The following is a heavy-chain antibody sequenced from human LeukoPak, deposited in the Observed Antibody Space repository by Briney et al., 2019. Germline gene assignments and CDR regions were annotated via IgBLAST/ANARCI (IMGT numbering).Heavy chain of an antibody. V-gene: IGHV3-23*01. Sequence: GSLRLSCAASGFTFNNYPMSWVRQAPGKGLECISTISDDSSFTYYADSVKGRSAISRDDSKNTLYLQMNNLKVEDTAVYYCAKGRCSGVGCDSFHSWGQGALVTVSS. D-gene: IGHD2-15*01. J-gene: IGHJ4*02. CDR2: ISDDSSFT. CDR1: GFTFNNYP. CDR3: AKGRCSGVGCDSFHS.